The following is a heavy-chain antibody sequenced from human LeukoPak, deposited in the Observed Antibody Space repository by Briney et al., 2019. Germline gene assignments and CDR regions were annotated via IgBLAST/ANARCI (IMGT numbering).Heavy chain of an antibody. V-gene: IGHV1-2*02. CDR2: INPNIGGT. D-gene: IGHD5-18*01. J-gene: IGHJ5*02. CDR1: GYTFTGYY. CDR3: ARVEYNYGQHWVEP. Sequence: ASVKVSCKVSGYTFTGYYMHWVRRAPGQGLEWVGWINPNIGGTNYEQKFQGRVTMTRDTSISTAYMELSRLRADDTAVYYCARVEYNYGQHWVEPWGQGSLVTVSS.